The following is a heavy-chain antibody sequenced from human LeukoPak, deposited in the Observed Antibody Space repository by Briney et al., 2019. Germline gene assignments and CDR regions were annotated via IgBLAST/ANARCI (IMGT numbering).Heavy chain of an antibody. V-gene: IGHV4-59*11. CDR2: VHYSGTT. J-gene: IGHJ6*02. CDR3: ARSATIAAFRNGMDV. CDR1: GGSITSLY. D-gene: IGHD5-24*01. Sequence: PSETLSLTCTVSGGSITSLYWSWIRQPPGKGLEYIGYVHYSGTTNYNPSLESRAITSMDASKNQFYLKLRSVTAADTATYYCARSATIAAFRNGMDVWGQGTTVTVSS.